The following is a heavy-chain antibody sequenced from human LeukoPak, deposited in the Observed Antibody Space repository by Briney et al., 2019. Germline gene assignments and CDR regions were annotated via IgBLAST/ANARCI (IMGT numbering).Heavy chain of an antibody. V-gene: IGHV1-2*02. D-gene: IGHD6-19*01. Sequence: ASVKVSCKASGYTFTSYYMHWVRQAPGQGLEWMGWINPNSGGTNYAQKFQGRVTMTRDTSISTAYMELSRLRSDDTAVYYCARAYSSGWYRYYYYYMDVWGKGTTVTVSS. CDR1: GYTFTSYY. CDR2: INPNSGGT. CDR3: ARAYSSGWYRYYYYYMDV. J-gene: IGHJ6*03.